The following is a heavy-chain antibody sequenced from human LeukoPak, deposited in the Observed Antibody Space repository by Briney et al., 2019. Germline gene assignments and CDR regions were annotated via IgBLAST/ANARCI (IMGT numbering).Heavy chain of an antibody. V-gene: IGHV3-23*01. CDR3: AKDQQAIFDY. Sequence: GGSLRLSCRASGFTFTTYSMNWLRQAPGKGLEWVSVIRAEGDPTYYADSVKGRFTISRDNSKNMLYLQMNSLRAEDTAIYYCAKDQQAIFDYWGQGTLVTVSS. D-gene: IGHD2-2*01. CDR2: IRAEGDPT. J-gene: IGHJ4*02. CDR1: GFTFTTYS.